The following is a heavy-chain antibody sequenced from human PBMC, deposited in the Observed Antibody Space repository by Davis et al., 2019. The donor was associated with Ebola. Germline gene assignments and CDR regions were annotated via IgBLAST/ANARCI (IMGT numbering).Heavy chain of an antibody. D-gene: IGHD6-19*01. J-gene: IGHJ4*02. CDR3: ATTQWLREFDN. CDR2: VYDHST. Sequence: AGSLTLSCAASGCTVGSNHMSWVRQETGKGLERVAGVYDHSTAYADSVRGRFIISRDKSNNTLYLEMNSLRVDDMAVYYCATTQWLREFDNWGQGTLVTVSS. V-gene: IGHV3-53*05. CDR1: GCTVGSNH.